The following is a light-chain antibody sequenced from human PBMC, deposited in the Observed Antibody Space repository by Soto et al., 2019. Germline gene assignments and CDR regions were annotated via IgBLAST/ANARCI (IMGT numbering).Light chain of an antibody. Sequence: QSVLTQSPSASASLGASVKLTCTLSSGHSSYTIAWHQQQPEKGPRYLMKLNTDGSHSRGDGIPDRFSGSRSGAERYLTISSLQSEDEADYSCQTWGDGIVVFGGGTKLTVL. CDR3: QTWGDGIVV. CDR2: LNTDGSH. J-gene: IGLJ2*01. V-gene: IGLV4-69*01. CDR1: SGHSSYT.